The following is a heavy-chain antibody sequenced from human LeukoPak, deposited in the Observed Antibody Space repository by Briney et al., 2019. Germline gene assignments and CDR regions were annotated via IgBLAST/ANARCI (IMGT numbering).Heavy chain of an antibody. CDR3: ARRRAYSSGGNFDY. CDR1: GGSINSYH. Sequence: SETLSLTCTVAGGSINSYHWSWIRQPPGKGLEWIGYISYSGSTTYNPSLKSRVTISVDTSKNQFSLNLTSVTAADTAVYYCARRRAYSSGGNFDYWGQGTLVTVSS. CDR2: ISYSGST. J-gene: IGHJ4*02. D-gene: IGHD6-19*01. V-gene: IGHV4-59*08.